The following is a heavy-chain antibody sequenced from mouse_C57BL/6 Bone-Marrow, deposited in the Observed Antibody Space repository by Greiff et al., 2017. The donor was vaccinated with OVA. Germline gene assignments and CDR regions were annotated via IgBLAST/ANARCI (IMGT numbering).Heavy chain of an antibody. Sequence: QVQLQQSGAELARPGASVKLSCKASGYTFTSYGISWVKQRTGQGLEWIGEIYPRSGNTYYNEKFKGKATLTADKSSSTAYMELRSLTSEDSAVYFGARTTGTRGFYFDYWGQGTTLTVSS. J-gene: IGHJ2*01. D-gene: IGHD4-1*02. CDR1: GYTFTSYG. CDR3: ARTTGTRGFYFDY. V-gene: IGHV1-81*01. CDR2: IYPRSGNT.